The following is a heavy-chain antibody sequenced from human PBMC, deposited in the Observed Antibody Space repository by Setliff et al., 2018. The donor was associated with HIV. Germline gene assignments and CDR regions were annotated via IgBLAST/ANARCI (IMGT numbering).Heavy chain of an antibody. Sequence: SETLSLTCTVSGGFISSYYWNWIRQPAGKGLEWIGRIYTSGSTNYNPSLKSRVTMSVDTSKNQFSLRLSSVAAADTAVYYCARGAIAAAGDFDYWGQGTLVTVSS. D-gene: IGHD6-13*01. V-gene: IGHV4-4*07. CDR1: GGFISSYY. J-gene: IGHJ4*02. CDR3: ARGAIAAAGDFDY. CDR2: IYTSGST.